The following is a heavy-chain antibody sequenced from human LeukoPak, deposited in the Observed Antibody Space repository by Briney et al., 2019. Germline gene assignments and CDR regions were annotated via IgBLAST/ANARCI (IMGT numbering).Heavy chain of an antibody. J-gene: IGHJ4*02. CDR3: GRVRVGATGFDY. V-gene: IGHV3-7*03. CDR1: GFTFSSYW. D-gene: IGHD1-26*01. Sequence: GGSLRLSCAASGFTFSSYWMSWVRQAPGKGLEWVANIKEDGGEIHFVDSMKGRFTISRDNAKNSLYLQMNSLRAEDTAVYYCGRVRVGATGFDYWGQGTLVTVSS. CDR2: IKEDGGEI.